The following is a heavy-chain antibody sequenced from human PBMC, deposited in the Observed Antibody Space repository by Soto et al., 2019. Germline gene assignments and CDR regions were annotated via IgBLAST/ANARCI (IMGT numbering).Heavy chain of an antibody. D-gene: IGHD4-17*01. J-gene: IGHJ6*03. V-gene: IGHV3-21*06. CDR3: ARDLGYGDSFGYPKYYMDV. Sequence: GRSMRLSCAVSGFTFTKYGMNWVSQAQGKGLEWVSSISSTGSYTYYADSMKGRFTISRDNAKNSLFLQMNSLRDEDTAVYYCARDLGYGDSFGYPKYYMDVWGRGTTVTVSS. CDR2: ISSTGSYT. CDR1: GFTFTKYG.